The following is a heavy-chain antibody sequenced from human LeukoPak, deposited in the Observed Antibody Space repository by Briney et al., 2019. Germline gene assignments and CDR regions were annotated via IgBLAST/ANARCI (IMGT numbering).Heavy chain of an antibody. D-gene: IGHD1-14*01. V-gene: IGHV3-23*01. Sequence: PGGSLRLSCAASGFIFSNYAMTWVRQAPGKGLDWVSAINDDGGRTYHADSVRGRFTISRDNSKNTLYLQMNSLRVEDTAVYYCAKDIKGTNYYYYVMGAWGQGTTVTVSS. J-gene: IGHJ6*02. CDR1: GFIFSNYA. CDR2: INDDGGRT. CDR3: AKDIKGTNYYYYVMGA.